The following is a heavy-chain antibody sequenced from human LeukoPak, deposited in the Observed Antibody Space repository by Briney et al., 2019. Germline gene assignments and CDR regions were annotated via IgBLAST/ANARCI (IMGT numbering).Heavy chain of an antibody. J-gene: IGHJ4*02. V-gene: IGHV3-15*01. CDR2: IRSLTDGATT. CDR3: TTEDIRN. Sequence: GGSLRLSCAASGLTFTRAWMAWVRQAPGKGLEWVGRIRSLTDGATTDYAAPVSGRFTISGDDSKTTVDLQMNSLKDEDTAVYDCTTEDIRNWGQGTLVTVSS. CDR1: GLTFTRAW.